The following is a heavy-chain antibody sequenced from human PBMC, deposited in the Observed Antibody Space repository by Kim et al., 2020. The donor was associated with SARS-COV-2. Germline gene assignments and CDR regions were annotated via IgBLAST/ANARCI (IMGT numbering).Heavy chain of an antibody. J-gene: IGHJ4*02. Sequence: KCRLPISVETSKNQFSLKLNSVTAADTAVYYCARHITNADYFDYWGQGTLVTVSS. CDR3: ARHITNADYFDY. V-gene: IGHV4-39*01.